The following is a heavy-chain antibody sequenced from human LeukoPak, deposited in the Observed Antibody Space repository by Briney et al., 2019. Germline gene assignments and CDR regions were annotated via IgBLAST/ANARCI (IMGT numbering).Heavy chain of an antibody. V-gene: IGHV4-4*02. CDR1: GGSISSSNW. Sequence: SETLSLTCAVSGGSISSSNWWSWVRQPPGKGLEWIGEIYHSGSTNYNPSLKSRVTISVDKSKNQFSLKLSSVTAADTAVYYCARGYYYDSSGYGMDVWAKGPRSPSP. CDR3: ARGYYYDSSGYGMDV. CDR2: IYHSGST. D-gene: IGHD3-22*01. J-gene: IGHJ6*02.